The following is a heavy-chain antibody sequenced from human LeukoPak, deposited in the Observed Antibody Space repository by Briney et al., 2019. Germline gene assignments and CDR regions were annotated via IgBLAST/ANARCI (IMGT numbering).Heavy chain of an antibody. J-gene: IGHJ6*02. CDR1: GFTFSSYW. CDR2: IKQDGSEK. V-gene: IGHV3-7*01. Sequence: GGSLRLSCAASGFTFSSYWMSWVRQAPGKGLEWVANIKQDGSEKYYVDSVKGRFTISRDNAKNSLYLRMNSLRAEDTAVYYCAREYYYDSSGYYVPSLYYGMDVWGQGTTVTVSS. CDR3: AREYYYDSSGYYVPSLYYGMDV. D-gene: IGHD3-22*01.